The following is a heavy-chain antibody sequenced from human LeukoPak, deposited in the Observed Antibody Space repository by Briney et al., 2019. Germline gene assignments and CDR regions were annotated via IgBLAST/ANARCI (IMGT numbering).Heavy chain of an antibody. V-gene: IGHV3-11*04. CDR2: ISSSASSI. CDR3: TTGIGNYYYY. Sequence: GGSLRLSCAASGFTFSDYYMSWIRQAPGKGLEWVSYISSSASSIYYADSVKGRFTISRDNAKNTLYLQMDSLRAEDTAVYYCTTGIGNYYYYWGQGTLVTVAS. CDR1: GFTFSDYY. D-gene: IGHD1-14*01. J-gene: IGHJ4*02.